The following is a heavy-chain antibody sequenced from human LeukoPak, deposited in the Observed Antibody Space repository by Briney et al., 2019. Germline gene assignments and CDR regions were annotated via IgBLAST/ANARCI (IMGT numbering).Heavy chain of an antibody. Sequence: SETLSLTCAVYGGSFSGYYWTWIRQPAGKGLEWIGRIYASGSTNYNPSLKNRVTMSVDTSKNQFSLKLSSVIAADTAVYYCASSYSSSSGWFDPWGQGTLVTVSS. CDR2: IYASGST. J-gene: IGHJ5*02. CDR3: ASSYSSSSGWFDP. CDR1: GGSFSGYY. D-gene: IGHD6-6*01. V-gene: IGHV4-59*10.